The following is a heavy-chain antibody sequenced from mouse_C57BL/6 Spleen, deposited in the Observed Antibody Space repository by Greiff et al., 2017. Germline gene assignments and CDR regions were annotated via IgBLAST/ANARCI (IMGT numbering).Heavy chain of an antibody. D-gene: IGHD2-14*01. J-gene: IGHJ2*01. CDR3: TRTGTGDY. CDR1: GYTFTDYE. Sequence: VQLQQSGAELVRPGASVTLSCKASGYTFTDYEMHWVKQTPVHGLEWIGAIDPETGGTAYNQKFKGKAILTADKSSSTAYMELRSLTAEDSAVYYCTRTGTGDYWGQGTTLTVSS. V-gene: IGHV1-15*01. CDR2: IDPETGGT.